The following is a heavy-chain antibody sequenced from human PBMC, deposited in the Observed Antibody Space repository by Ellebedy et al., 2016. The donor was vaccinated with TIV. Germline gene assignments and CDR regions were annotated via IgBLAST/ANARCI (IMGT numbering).Heavy chain of an antibody. CDR2: IIPLFGTA. V-gene: IGHV1-69*13. D-gene: IGHD2-2*01. CDR1: GGTFSSYA. Sequence: SVKVSCXASGGTFSSYAVVWVRQAPGQGLEWMGGIIPLFGTANYTRKFQGRVTLTADDSTGTAYMELSSLRSDDTAVYYCARGYCTTTSCWHNFDYWGQGTLVTVSS. CDR3: ARGYCTTTSCWHNFDY. J-gene: IGHJ4*02.